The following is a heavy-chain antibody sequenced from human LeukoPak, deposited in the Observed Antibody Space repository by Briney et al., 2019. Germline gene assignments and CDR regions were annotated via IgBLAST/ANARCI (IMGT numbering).Heavy chain of an antibody. CDR2: IYHSGST. Sequence: PSETLSLTCTVSGYSISSGGFYWGWIRQPPGKGLQWIGSIYHSGSTYYNPSLKSRVTISVDTSKSQFSLKLSSVTAADTAVYYCARGDSGWYHGLGFDYWGQGTLVTVSS. CDR3: ARGDSGWYHGLGFDY. D-gene: IGHD6-19*01. V-gene: IGHV4-38-2*02. CDR1: GYSISSGGFY. J-gene: IGHJ4*02.